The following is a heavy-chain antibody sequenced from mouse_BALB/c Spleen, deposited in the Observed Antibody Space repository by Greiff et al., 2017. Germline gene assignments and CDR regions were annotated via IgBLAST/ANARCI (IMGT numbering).Heavy chain of an antibody. J-gene: IGHJ3*01. CDR2: ISSGGST. CDR1: GFTFSSYA. V-gene: IGHV5-6-5*01. CDR3: ARYYGSSPAWFAY. Sequence: EVHLVESGGGLVKPGGSLKLSCAASGFTFSSYAMSWVRQTPEKRLEWVASISSGGSTYYPDSVKGRFTISRDNARNILYLQMSSLRSEDTAMYYCARYYGSSPAWFAYWGQGTLVTVSA. D-gene: IGHD1-1*01.